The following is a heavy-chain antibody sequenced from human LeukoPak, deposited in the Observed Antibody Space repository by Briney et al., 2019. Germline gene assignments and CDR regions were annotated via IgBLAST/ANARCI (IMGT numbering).Heavy chain of an antibody. CDR2: IYYSGST. CDR3: ARVGGGYSYGPFDY. Sequence: SETLSLTCTVSGGSISSSSYYWGWIRQPPGKGLEWIGSIYYSGSTYYIPSLKSRVTMSVDTSKNQFSLKLTSVTAADTAVYYCARVGGGYSYGPFDYWGQGMLVTVSS. J-gene: IGHJ4*02. V-gene: IGHV4-39*07. D-gene: IGHD5-18*01. CDR1: GGSISSSSYY.